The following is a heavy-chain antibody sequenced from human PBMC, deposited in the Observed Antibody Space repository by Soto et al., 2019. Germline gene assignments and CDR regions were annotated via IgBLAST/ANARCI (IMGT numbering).Heavy chain of an antibody. D-gene: IGHD3-22*01. J-gene: IGHJ5*02. V-gene: IGHV3-11*05. Sequence: QVQLVESGGGLVKPGGSLRLSCAAAGFTFSDYYISWIRQAPGKGLEWLSYISGSSDNTNYADSVKGRFTISRDNAKKSLYLEMNRLRAEDTAVYYCATITMMTWGQGTLVTVSS. CDR3: ATITMMT. CDR2: ISGSSDNT. CDR1: GFTFSDYY.